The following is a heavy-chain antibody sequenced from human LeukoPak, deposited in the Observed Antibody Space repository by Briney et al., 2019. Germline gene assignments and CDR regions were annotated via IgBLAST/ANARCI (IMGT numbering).Heavy chain of an antibody. D-gene: IGHD2-15*01. V-gene: IGHV3-23*01. J-gene: IGHJ4*02. CDR1: GFTFSRFG. CDR2: FDGNADGT. Sequence: GGSLRLSCVTSGFTFSRFGMTWVRQPPGKGLEWVASFDGNADGTYYADSVKGRCTISRDNSKNTLYLQTNSLRAEDTAIYYCAKPRIIGLGWAQFDYWGQGSLVTVSS. CDR3: AKPRIIGLGWAQFDY.